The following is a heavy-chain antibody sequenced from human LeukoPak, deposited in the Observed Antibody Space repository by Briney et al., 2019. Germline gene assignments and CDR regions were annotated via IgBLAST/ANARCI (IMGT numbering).Heavy chain of an antibody. V-gene: IGHV4-34*01. J-gene: IGHJ6*03. CDR3: ARMGSGSSPLYYYYYMDV. Sequence: SETLSLTCAVYGGSFSGYYWSWICQPPGKGLEWIGEINHSGSTNYNPSLKSRVTISVDTSKNQFSLKLSSVTAADTAVYYCARMGSGSSPLYYYYYMDVWGKGTTVTVSS. D-gene: IGHD1-26*01. CDR2: INHSGST. CDR1: GGSFSGYY.